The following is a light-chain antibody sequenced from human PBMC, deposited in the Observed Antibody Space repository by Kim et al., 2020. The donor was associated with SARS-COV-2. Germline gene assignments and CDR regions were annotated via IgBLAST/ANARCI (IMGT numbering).Light chain of an antibody. CDR1: QRMSSY. V-gene: IGKV1-39*01. CDR3: QQTFSIPYT. J-gene: IGKJ2*01. CDR2: GAS. Sequence: DIQMTQSPSSLSASVGDRVTITCRASQRMSSYLNWYQQKPGKAPKFVIYGASTLQSGVPPRFSGSGSGTNFTLTISSLQPEDFATYYCQQTFSIPYTFGQGTKLEI.